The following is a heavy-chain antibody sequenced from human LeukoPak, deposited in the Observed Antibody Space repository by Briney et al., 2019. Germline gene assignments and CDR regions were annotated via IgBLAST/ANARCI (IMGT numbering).Heavy chain of an antibody. J-gene: IGHJ5*02. Sequence: SVKVSCKASGGTFSSYAISWVRQAPGQGLEWMGGIIPIFGTANYAQKFQGRVTITTDESTSTAYMELSSLRSEDTAVYYCASLLGSYDFPFDPWGQGTLVTVSS. D-gene: IGHD3-3*01. CDR2: IIPIFGTA. CDR1: GGTFSSYA. V-gene: IGHV1-69*05. CDR3: ASLLGSYDFPFDP.